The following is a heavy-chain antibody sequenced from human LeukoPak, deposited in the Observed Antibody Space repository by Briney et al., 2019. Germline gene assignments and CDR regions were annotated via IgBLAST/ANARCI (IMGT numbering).Heavy chain of an antibody. V-gene: IGHV3-30*18. D-gene: IGHD2-2*01. CDR3: AKVVVPADYYYYGMDV. CDR2: KSYDGSSK. Sequence: GGSLRLSCAASGFTFSSYGMHWVRQAPGKGLEWVAVKSYDGSSKYYADSVKGRFTISRDNSKNTLYLQMNSLRAEDTAVYYCAKVVVPADYYYYGMDVWGQGTTVTVSS. J-gene: IGHJ6*02. CDR1: GFTFSSYG.